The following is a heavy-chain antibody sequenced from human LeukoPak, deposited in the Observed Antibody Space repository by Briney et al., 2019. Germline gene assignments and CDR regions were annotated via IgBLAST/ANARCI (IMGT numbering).Heavy chain of an antibody. CDR1: GGSINSYY. CDR3: ARATRGGSGWYYGPPQDSWYFDL. Sequence: SETLSLTCTVSGGSINSYYWSWIRQPPGKELEWIGYIYYSGSTNYNPSLKSRVTISVDTSKNQFSLKLSSVTAADTAVYYCARATRGGSGWYYGPPQDSWYFDLWGRGTLVTVSS. J-gene: IGHJ2*01. D-gene: IGHD6-19*01. CDR2: IYYSGST. V-gene: IGHV4-59*01.